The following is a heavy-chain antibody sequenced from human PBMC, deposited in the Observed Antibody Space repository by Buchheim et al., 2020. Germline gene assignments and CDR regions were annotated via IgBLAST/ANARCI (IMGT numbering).Heavy chain of an antibody. D-gene: IGHD1-20*01. CDR2: ISSSSYI. Sequence: EVQLVESGGGLVKPGGSLRLSCAASGFTFSSYSMNWVRQAPGKGLEWVSSISSSSYIYYADSVKGRFTISRDNAKNSLYLQMNSLRAEDTAVYYCARDRGPADSNWNYAYGMDVWGQGTT. CDR1: GFTFSSYS. V-gene: IGHV3-21*01. J-gene: IGHJ6*02. CDR3: ARDRGPADSNWNYAYGMDV.